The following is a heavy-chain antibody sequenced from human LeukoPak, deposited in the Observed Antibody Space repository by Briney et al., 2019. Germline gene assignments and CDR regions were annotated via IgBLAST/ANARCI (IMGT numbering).Heavy chain of an antibody. CDR1: GGSFSGYY. V-gene: IGHV4-34*01. CDR2: INHSGST. CDR3: ARERYDSSGGYYYGMDV. J-gene: IGHJ6*02. D-gene: IGHD3-22*01. Sequence: SETLSLTCAVYGGSFSGYYWSWIRQPPGKGLEWIGEINHSGSTNYNPSLKSRVTISVDTSKNQFSLKLSSVTAADTAVYYCARERYDSSGGYYYGMDVWGQGTTVTVSS.